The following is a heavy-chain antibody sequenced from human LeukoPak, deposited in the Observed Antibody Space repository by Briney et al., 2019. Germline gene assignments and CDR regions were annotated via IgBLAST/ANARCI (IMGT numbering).Heavy chain of an antibody. CDR1: GGSISSSNW. D-gene: IGHD6-19*01. CDR3: ATAAGYNSGWVWFDP. V-gene: IGHV4-4*02. CDR2: IYHSGST. J-gene: IGHJ5*02. Sequence: SGTLSLTCAVSGGSISSSNWWSWVRQPPGKGLEWIGEIYHSGSTNYNPSLKSRVTISVDKSKNQFSLKLSSVTAADTAVYYCATAAGYNSGWVWFDPWGQGTLVTVSS.